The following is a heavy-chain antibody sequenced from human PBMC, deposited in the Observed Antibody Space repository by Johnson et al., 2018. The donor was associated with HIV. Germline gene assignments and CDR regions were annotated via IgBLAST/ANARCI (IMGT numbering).Heavy chain of an antibody. CDR1: GFTFSSFA. J-gene: IGHJ3*02. CDR2: ISYDGSDK. Sequence: QVQLVESGGGVVQPGRSLRLSCASSGFTFSSFAIHWVRQAPGKGLEWVAVISYDGSDKYYADSVKGRFTISRDNFKNTLYLQMDSLRTEDTAVYFCAREMVAAKDAFDIWGQGTMVTVSS. CDR3: AREMVAAKDAFDI. V-gene: IGHV3-30-3*01. D-gene: IGHD2-15*01.